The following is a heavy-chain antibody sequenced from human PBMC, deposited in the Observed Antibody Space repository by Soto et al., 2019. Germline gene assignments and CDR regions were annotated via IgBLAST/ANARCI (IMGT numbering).Heavy chain of an antibody. CDR1: GYTFTSYG. CDR3: ARDQYSGYDWYYYYGMDV. D-gene: IGHD5-12*01. J-gene: IGHJ6*02. V-gene: IGHV1-18*01. CDR2: ISAYNGNT. Sequence: GASVKVSCKASGYTFTSYGISWVRQAPGQGLEWMGWISAYNGNTNYAQKLQGRVTMTTDTSTSTAYMELRSLRSDDTAVYYCARDQYSGYDWYYYYGMDVWGQGTTVTVSS.